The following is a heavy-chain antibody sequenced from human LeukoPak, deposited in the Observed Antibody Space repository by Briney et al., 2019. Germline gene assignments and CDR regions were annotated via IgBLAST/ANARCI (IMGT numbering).Heavy chain of an antibody. CDR2: GGNSGGT. J-gene: IGHJ6*02. CDR1: GGSLNGYY. CDR3: ARQRNYYGSGRPYGMDV. V-gene: IGHV4-34*01. D-gene: IGHD3-10*01. Sequence: PSETLSLTCAVYGGSLNGYYWSWIRQPPGKGLEWIGEGGNSGGTKFNPSLKSRVTISADTSKNQFSLKLSSVTAADTAVYYCARQRNYYGSGRPYGMDVWGQGTTVTVSS.